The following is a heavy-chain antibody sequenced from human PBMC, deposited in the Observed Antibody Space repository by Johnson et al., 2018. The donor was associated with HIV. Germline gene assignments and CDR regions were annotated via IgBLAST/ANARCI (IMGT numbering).Heavy chain of an antibody. D-gene: IGHD6-19*01. V-gene: IGHV3-30*18. CDR3: AKLQWPREDAFDI. J-gene: IGHJ3*02. CDR1: GFTFRSYA. CDR2: IGYAGTDK. Sequence: QVLLVESGGDVVQPGRSLRLSCAASGFTFRSYAMHWVRQAPGKGLAWVAAIGYAGTDKDYADSGKGRFTISSDNSRNTLYLQMNSLRAEDTAVFYCAKLQWPREDAFDIWGQGTMVTVSS.